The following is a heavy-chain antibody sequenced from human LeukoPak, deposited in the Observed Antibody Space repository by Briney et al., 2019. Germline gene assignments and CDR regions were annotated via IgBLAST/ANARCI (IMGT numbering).Heavy chain of an antibody. D-gene: IGHD3-10*01. J-gene: IGHJ4*02. CDR1: GGSISSYY. V-gene: IGHV4-59*01. Sequence: SETLSLTCTVSGGSISSYYWSWIRQPPGKGLEWIGYVYYSGSTDYNPSLKSRITISIDTSKNQFSLKLSSVTAADTAVYYCARVPSYYFDNWGQGTLVTVSS. CDR3: ARVPSYYFDN. CDR2: VYYSGST.